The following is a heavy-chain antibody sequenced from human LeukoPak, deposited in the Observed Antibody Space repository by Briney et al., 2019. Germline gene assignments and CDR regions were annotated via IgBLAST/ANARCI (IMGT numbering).Heavy chain of an antibody. CDR3: VRGTRAFDV. V-gene: IGHV3-23*01. CDR1: GFTFSSYA. CDR2: ISGSGGST. J-gene: IGHJ3*01. Sequence: GGSLRLSCAASGFTFSSYAMSWVRQAPGKGLEWVSAISGSGGSTYYADSVKGRFTISRDNAQKSLYLQINSLRGDDTALYYCVRGTRAFDVWGQGTMVTVSS.